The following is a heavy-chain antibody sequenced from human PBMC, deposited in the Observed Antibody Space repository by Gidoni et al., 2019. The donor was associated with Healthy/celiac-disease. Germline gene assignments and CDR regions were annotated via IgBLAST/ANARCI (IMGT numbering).Heavy chain of an antibody. Sequence: QVHLQGPGPELVKPPETWSSPCTSPGYSISIGYYWGWIRQPPGKGLEWIGSIYHSGSTYYNPSLKSRVTISVDTSKNQFSLKLSSVTAADTAVYYCARAKEAATELDYWGQGTLVTVSS. V-gene: IGHV4-38-2*02. CDR1: GYSISIGYY. CDR2: IYHSGST. CDR3: ARAKEAATELDY. D-gene: IGHD2-15*01. J-gene: IGHJ4*02.